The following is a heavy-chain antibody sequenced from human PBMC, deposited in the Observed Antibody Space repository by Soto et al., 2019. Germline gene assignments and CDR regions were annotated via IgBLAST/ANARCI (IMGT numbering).Heavy chain of an antibody. D-gene: IGHD2-15*01. CDR1: GGSISSGGYY. Sequence: QVQLQESGPGLVKPSQTLSLTCTVSGGSISSGGYYWNWIRQHPGKGLEWIGYIYYSGSPYYNPSLGSRVTISVETSKNQFSLKLSSVTAADTAVYYCARDRRNLGYCSGGSCYPSYWFDPWGQGTLVTVSS. V-gene: IGHV4-31*03. CDR2: IYYSGSP. CDR3: ARDRRNLGYCSGGSCYPSYWFDP. J-gene: IGHJ5*02.